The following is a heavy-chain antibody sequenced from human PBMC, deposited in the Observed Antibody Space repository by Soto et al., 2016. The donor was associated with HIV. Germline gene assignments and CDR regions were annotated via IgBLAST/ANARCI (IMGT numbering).Heavy chain of an antibody. D-gene: IGHD1-26*01. Sequence: EVQLVESGGGLVKPGGSLRLSCAASGFTFSSYSMNWVRQAPGKGLEWVSSISSSSSYIYYADSVKGRFTISRDNAKNSLYLQMNSLRAEDTAVYYCARVGNGWWELQEPMFDYWGQGTLVTVSS. CDR2: ISSSSSYI. CDR1: GFTFSSYS. CDR3: ARVGNGWWELQEPMFDY. V-gene: IGHV3-21*01. J-gene: IGHJ4*02.